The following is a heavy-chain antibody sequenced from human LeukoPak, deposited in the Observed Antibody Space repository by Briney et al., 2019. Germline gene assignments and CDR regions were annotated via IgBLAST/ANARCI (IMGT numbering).Heavy chain of an antibody. CDR2: IYYSGST. Sequence: PSETLSLTCTVSGGSISSGDYYWSWIRQPPGKGLERIGYIYYSGSTYYNPSLQSRVTMSVDTSKNQFSLKLSSVTAADTAVYYCARGMSRFDYWGQGTLVTVSS. J-gene: IGHJ4*02. CDR3: ARGMSRFDY. CDR1: GGSISSGDYY. V-gene: IGHV4-30-4*01.